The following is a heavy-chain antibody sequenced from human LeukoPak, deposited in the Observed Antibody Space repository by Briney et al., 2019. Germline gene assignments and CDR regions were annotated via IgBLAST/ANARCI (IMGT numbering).Heavy chain of an antibody. CDR2: IDSSGRGT. CDR1: GFTFSSYE. CDR3: ARELAARQDLDY. J-gene: IGHJ4*02. D-gene: IGHD6-6*01. V-gene: IGHV3-21*01. Sequence: PGGSLRLSCAASGFTFSSYEMNWVRQPPGKGLEWVSSIDSSGRGTYYADSVKGRFTISRDNAKNSLYLQMNSLRAEDTAVYYCARELAARQDLDYWGQGTLVTVSS.